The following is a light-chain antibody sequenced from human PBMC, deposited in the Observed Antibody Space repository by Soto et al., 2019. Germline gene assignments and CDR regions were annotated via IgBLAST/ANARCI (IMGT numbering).Light chain of an antibody. Sequence: SYELTQPPSVSVAPGKTTRISCGGENLGSRSVHWYQQKPGQAPMLVISYESDRPSGIPDRFSGTSSGNTATLTITRVEAGDWSRYYCQVWDNSADHVIFGGGTKLTVL. CDR3: QVWDNSADHVI. V-gene: IGLV3-21*04. CDR1: NLGSRS. J-gene: IGLJ2*01. CDR2: YES.